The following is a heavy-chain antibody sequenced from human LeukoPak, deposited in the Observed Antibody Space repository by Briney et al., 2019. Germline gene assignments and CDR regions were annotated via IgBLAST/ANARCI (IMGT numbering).Heavy chain of an antibody. D-gene: IGHD3-10*01. Sequence: NPGGSLRLSCAASGFTFSNAWMSWVRQAPGKGLEWVGRIKSKTDGGTTDYAAPVKGRFTISRDDSKNTLYLQMNSLKTEDTAVYYCARGGPTPTGWFGELLPNFNDPYGMDVWGQGTTVTVSS. V-gene: IGHV3-15*01. CDR2: IKSKTDGGTT. J-gene: IGHJ6*02. CDR3: ARGGPTPTGWFGELLPNFNDPYGMDV. CDR1: GFTFSNAW.